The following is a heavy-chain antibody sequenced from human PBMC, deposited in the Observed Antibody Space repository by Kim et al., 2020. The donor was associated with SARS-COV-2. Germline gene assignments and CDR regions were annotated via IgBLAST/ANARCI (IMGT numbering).Heavy chain of an antibody. V-gene: IGHV3-74*01. J-gene: IGHJ4*01. Sequence: GGSLRLSCAASGFTFSTYWMHWVRQAPGKGLVWVSHVDGDGTRTTYADSVKGRFTVSRDNAKNTVFLQMNGLSAEDTAIYYCTRGGAAGTFDYWGRGTLVTVSS. CDR1: GFTFSTYW. D-gene: IGHD6-13*01. CDR3: TRGGAAGTFDY. CDR2: VDGDGTRT.